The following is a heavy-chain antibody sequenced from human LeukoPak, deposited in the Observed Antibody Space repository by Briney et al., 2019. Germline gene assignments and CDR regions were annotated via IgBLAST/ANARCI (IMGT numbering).Heavy chain of an antibody. CDR1: GYTLTESS. Sequence: ASVTVSCKVSGYTLTESSMHWVRQAPGKGLEWMGGFDPEDGETIYAQKFQGRVTMTEDTSTDTAYMELSSLRSEDTAVYYCATVAPFGVAYYFDYWGQGTLVTVSS. J-gene: IGHJ4*02. CDR2: FDPEDGET. D-gene: IGHD3-16*01. CDR3: ATVAPFGVAYYFDY. V-gene: IGHV1-24*01.